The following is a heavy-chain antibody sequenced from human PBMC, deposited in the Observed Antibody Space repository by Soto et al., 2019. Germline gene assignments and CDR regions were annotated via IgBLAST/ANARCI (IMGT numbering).Heavy chain of an antibody. CDR3: ATPHGSLEY. CDR2: IGAAGIST. CDR1: GFSFSDYA. J-gene: IGHJ4*02. V-gene: IGHV3-23*01. Sequence: EVELLESGGGLVQPGGSLRLSCAASGFSFSDYAMTWVRQAPGTGLEWVSTIGAAGISTYYAESVRGRYTISRDNSKNTLFLQMNSLRPEDSAVYYCATPHGSLEYWGQGTLVIVSS.